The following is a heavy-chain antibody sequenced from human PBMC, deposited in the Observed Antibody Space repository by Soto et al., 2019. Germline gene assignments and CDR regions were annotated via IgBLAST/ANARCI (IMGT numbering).Heavy chain of an antibody. D-gene: IGHD4-4*01. CDR3: ARGTTVILYYYYGMDV. CDR2: IYYSGST. Sequence: SETLSLTCTVSGGSISSGGYYWSWIRQHPGKGLEWIGYIYYSGSTYYNPSLKSRVTISVDTSKNQFSLKLSSVTAADTAVYYCARGTTVILYYYYGMDVWGQGTTVTVSS. CDR1: GGSISSGGYY. V-gene: IGHV4-31*03. J-gene: IGHJ6*02.